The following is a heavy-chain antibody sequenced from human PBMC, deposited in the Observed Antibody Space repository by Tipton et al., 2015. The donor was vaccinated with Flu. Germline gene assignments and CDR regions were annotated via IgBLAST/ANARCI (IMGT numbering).Heavy chain of an antibody. Sequence: SLRLSCAAAGFSFDNYAMHWVRQAPGKGLEWVSGISGNSGTTDYAESVKGRFTISRDNAKNSLYLQMNSLRPEDTALYYCGKAGAFRMFGRPDYSDSWGQATLVTVSS. J-gene: IGHJ4*02. D-gene: IGHD3-3*01. CDR1: GFSFDNYA. V-gene: IGHV3-9*01. CDR3: GKAGAFRMFGRPDYSDS. CDR2: ISGNSGTT.